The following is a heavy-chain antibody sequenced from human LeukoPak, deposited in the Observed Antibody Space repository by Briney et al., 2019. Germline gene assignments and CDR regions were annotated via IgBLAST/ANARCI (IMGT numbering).Heavy chain of an antibody. J-gene: IGHJ4*02. CDR1: GGSISSSGYQ. V-gene: IGHV4-39*01. D-gene: IGHD2-15*01. CDR3: ARHHCSGGSCYGLGY. CDR2: ILYSGSS. Sequence: SETLSLTCSVSGGSISSSGYQWAWIRQPPGKGLEWIGTILYSGSSYYNPSLKSRVTISVDMSKNQFSLELNSVTAADTAVYYCARHHCSGGSCYGLGYCGQGTLVTVPS.